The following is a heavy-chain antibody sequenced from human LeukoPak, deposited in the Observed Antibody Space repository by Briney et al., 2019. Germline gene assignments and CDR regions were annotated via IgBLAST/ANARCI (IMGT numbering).Heavy chain of an antibody. Sequence: ASVKVSCKASGYTFASYGINWLRQAPGQGLEWMGWISTYNGNTNYAQKLQGRVTMTTDTSTSTAYMELRSLRSDDTAVYYCARAPITVAGSALWYWGQGTLVTVSS. V-gene: IGHV1-18*01. CDR3: ARAPITVAGSALWY. J-gene: IGHJ4*02. CDR2: ISTYNGNT. D-gene: IGHD6-19*01. CDR1: GYTFASYG.